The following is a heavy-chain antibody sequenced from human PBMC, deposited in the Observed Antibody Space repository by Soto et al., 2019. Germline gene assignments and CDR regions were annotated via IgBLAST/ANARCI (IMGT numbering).Heavy chain of an antibody. CDR3: AKDHGEFSRLIFYYFDK. J-gene: IGHJ4*02. CDR2: ISYDGTNM. Sequence: QVQLVESGGGVVQPGRSLRLSCAASGFTFSSHGMHWVRQAPGKGLEWVATISYDGTNMDYADSVKGRFTISRDNSKNTLYLQMNSLTTEDTAVYYCAKDHGEFSRLIFYYFDKWGQGTLVTVSS. V-gene: IGHV3-30*18. D-gene: IGHD6-6*01. CDR1: GFTFSSHG.